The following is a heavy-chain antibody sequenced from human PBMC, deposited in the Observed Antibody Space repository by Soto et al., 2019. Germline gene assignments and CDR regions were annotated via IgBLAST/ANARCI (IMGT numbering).Heavy chain of an antibody. D-gene: IGHD6-13*01. J-gene: IGHJ3*02. Sequence: ASVKVSCKASGYTFTGYYMHWVLQAPGQGLEWMGWINPNSGGTNYAQKFQGWVTMTRDTSISTAYMELSRLRSDDTAVYYCARGDAAGYSSSWSAFDIWGQGTMVTVSS. CDR3: ARGDAAGYSSSWSAFDI. V-gene: IGHV1-2*04. CDR1: GYTFTGYY. CDR2: INPNSGGT.